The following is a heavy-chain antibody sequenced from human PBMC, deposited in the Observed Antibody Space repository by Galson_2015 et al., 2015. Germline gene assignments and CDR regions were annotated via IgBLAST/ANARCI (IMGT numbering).Heavy chain of an antibody. Sequence: SLRLSCAASGFTFSSYWMHWVRHAPGKGLVWVSRINSAGSSTSYADSVKGRFTISRDNDKNTLYLQMNSLRAEDTAVYYCARDIVGALFGMDVWGQGALVTVSS. CDR3: ARDIVGALFGMDV. D-gene: IGHD1-26*01. CDR1: GFTFSSYW. V-gene: IGHV3-74*01. CDR2: INSAGSST. J-gene: IGHJ4*02.